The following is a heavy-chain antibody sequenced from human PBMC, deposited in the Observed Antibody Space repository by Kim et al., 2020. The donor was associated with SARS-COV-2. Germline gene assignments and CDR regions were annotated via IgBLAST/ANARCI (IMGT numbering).Heavy chain of an antibody. V-gene: IGHV4-4*02. Sequence: NYNPSLKSRVTISVDKSKNQFSLKLSSVTAADTAVYYCAREPPMFNGMDVWGQGTTVTVSS. D-gene: IGHD3-10*02. J-gene: IGHJ6*02. CDR3: AREPPMFNGMDV.